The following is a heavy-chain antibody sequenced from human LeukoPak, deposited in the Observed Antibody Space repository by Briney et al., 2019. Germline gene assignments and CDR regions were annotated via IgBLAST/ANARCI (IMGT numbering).Heavy chain of an antibody. Sequence: PSQTLSLTCTVSGGSISSGGYYWSWIRQHPGKGLEWIGYIYYSGSTYYNPSLKSRVTISVDTSKNQFSLKLSSVTAADTAVYCCARSDVVPAARSTTKTGYYYYGMDVWGQGTTVTVSS. CDR2: IYYSGST. CDR1: GGSISSGGYY. V-gene: IGHV4-31*03. J-gene: IGHJ6*02. D-gene: IGHD2-2*01. CDR3: ARSDVVPAARSTTKTGYYYYGMDV.